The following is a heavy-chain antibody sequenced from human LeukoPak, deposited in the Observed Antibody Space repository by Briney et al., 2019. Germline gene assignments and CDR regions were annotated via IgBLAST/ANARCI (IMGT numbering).Heavy chain of an antibody. Sequence: SETLSLTCTVSGYSISSGYYWGWIRRPPGKGLEWIGSIYHSGSTYYNPSLKSRVTISVDTSKNQFSLKLSSVTAADTAVYYCAREALDGSGSYFGYWGQGTLVTVSS. D-gene: IGHD3-10*01. CDR2: IYHSGST. CDR1: GYSISSGYY. CDR3: AREALDGSGSYFGY. J-gene: IGHJ4*02. V-gene: IGHV4-38-2*02.